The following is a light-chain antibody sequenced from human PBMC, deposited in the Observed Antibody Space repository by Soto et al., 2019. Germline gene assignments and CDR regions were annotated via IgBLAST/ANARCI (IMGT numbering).Light chain of an antibody. Sequence: QSALTQPRSVSGSPGQSVTISCTGTSSDVGGYNYVSWYQQHPNKAPKLMIYDVTKWPSGVPDRFSGSKSGNTASLTISGLQAEDEADYYCCSSASSDTYVFGTGTKVTVL. CDR2: DVT. J-gene: IGLJ1*01. V-gene: IGLV2-11*01. CDR3: CSSASSDTYV. CDR1: SSDVGGYNY.